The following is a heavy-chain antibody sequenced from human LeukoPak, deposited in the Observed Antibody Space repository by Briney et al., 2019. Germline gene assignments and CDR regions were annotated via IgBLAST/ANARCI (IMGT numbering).Heavy chain of an antibody. V-gene: IGHV3-21*05. D-gene: IGHD7-27*01. CDR2: TRGSGSGM. CDR3: ARDDNWGFDY. CDR1: GFAFSDYS. Sequence: GGSLRLSCAASGFAFSDYSMNWVRQAPGKGLEWVANTRGSGSGMGSGKYYAGAVKGRFTISRDNAKNSLYLQMNSLRAEDTAFYYCARDDNWGFDYWGQGALVTVSS. J-gene: IGHJ4*02.